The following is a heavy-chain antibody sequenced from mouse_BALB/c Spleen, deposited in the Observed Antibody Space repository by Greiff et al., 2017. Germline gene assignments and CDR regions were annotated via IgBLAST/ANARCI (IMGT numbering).Heavy chain of an antibody. V-gene: IGHV1-69*01. D-gene: IGHD1-1*01. CDR1: GYTFTDYW. J-gene: IGHJ1*01. CDR2: IDTSDSYT. Sequence: QVQLQQPGAELVMPGASVKMSCKASGYTFTDYWMHWVKQRPGQGLEWIGAIDTSDSYTSYNQKFKGKATLTVDESSSTAYMQLSSLTSEDSAVYYGARYRYGSSDWYFDVWGAGTTVTVSS. CDR3: ARYRYGSSDWYFDV.